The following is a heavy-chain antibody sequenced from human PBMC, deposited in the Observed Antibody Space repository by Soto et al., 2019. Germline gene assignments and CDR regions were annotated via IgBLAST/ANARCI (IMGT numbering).Heavy chain of an antibody. CDR2: IYYSGST. CDR1: GDSISSYY. D-gene: IGHD5-12*01. CDR3: ARGNGYNYY. Sequence: SETLSLTCTVSGDSISSYYWSWIRQPPGKGLEWIGYIYYSGSTNYNPSLKSRVTISVDTSKNQFSLKLSSVTAADTAVYYCARGNGYNYYWGQGSPVTVSS. V-gene: IGHV4-59*01. J-gene: IGHJ4*02.